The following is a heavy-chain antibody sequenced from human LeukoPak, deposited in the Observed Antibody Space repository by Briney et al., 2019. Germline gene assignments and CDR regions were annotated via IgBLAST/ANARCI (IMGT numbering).Heavy chain of an antibody. CDR3: ARVAYSSSWSQSYYYYYYMDV. Sequence: SVKVSCKASGGTFSSYAISWVRQAPGQGLEWMGRIIPILGIANYAQKFRGRVTITTDESTSTAYMELSSLRSEDTAVYYCARVAYSSSWSQSYYYYYYMDVWGKGTTVTVSS. D-gene: IGHD6-13*01. V-gene: IGHV1-69*04. J-gene: IGHJ6*03. CDR2: IIPILGIA. CDR1: GGTFSSYA.